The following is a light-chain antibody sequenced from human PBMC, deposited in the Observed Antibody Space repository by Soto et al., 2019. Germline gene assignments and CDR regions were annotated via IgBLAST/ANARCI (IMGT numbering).Light chain of an antibody. CDR1: QSVSSYY. CDR3: QQHDILPIT. J-gene: IGKJ5*01. CDR2: AAS. V-gene: IGKV3-20*01. Sequence: EIVLTQSPCALSWAPGERATRSCRSSQSVSSYYLAWYQQKPGQAPRLLIYAASSRATGIPDRFSGGGSGTDFTLTFSRLEPADFALYYCQQHDILPITFAQGTRLEIK.